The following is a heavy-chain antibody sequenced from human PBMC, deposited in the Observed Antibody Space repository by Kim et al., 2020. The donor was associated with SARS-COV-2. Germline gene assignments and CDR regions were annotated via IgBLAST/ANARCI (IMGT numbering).Heavy chain of an antibody. J-gene: IGHJ3*02. Sequence: ASVKVSCKASGYTFTSYAMHWVRQAPGQRLEWMGWINAGNGNTKYSQKFQGRVTITRDTSASTAYMELSSLRSEDTAVYYCARALQPIVVAGKLLDIWGQGTMVTGSS. CDR3: ARALQPIVVAGKLLDI. CDR2: INAGNGNT. D-gene: IGHD3-22*01. CDR1: GYTFTSYA. V-gene: IGHV1-3*01.